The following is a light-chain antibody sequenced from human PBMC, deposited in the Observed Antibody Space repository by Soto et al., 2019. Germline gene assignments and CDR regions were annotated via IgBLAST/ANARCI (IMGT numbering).Light chain of an antibody. J-gene: IGKJ2*01. V-gene: IGKV3-15*01. CDR1: QSVSSN. CDR2: DTS. CDR3: QHYNNWPPYT. Sequence: EIVMTQSPATLSVSPGERATLSRRASQSVSSNLAWYQQKPGQAPRLLIYDTSTRATGIPARFRGSGSGTEFTLTISSLQSEDFAVYYCQHYNNWPPYTFGQGTKVDIK.